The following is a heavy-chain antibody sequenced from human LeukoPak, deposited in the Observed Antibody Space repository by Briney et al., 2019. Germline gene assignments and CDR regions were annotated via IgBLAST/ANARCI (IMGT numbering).Heavy chain of an antibody. J-gene: IGHJ4*02. CDR3: AKAMLVAVAVFDY. V-gene: IGHV3-23*01. CDR1: GFTFSSYA. D-gene: IGHD6-19*01. Sequence: PGGSLRLSCVASGFTFSSYAMSWVRQAPGKGLEWVSTISGSGGNTYYADSVKGRFTVSRDNFKNTLYLQMNSLRAEDTAIYYCAKAMLVAVAVFDYWGQGTLVTVSS. CDR2: ISGSGGNT.